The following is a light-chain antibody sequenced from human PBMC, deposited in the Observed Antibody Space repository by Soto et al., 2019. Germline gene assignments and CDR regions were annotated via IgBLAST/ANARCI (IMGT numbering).Light chain of an antibody. CDR3: SSYTSSTTLSVV. Sequence: QSALTQPASVSGSPGQSITISCTGTSSDVGGYNYVSWYQQHPGKAPKLMIYGVTNRPSGVSNRFSGSKSGNTASLTISGLQAEDESDYYCSSYTSSTTLSVVFGGGTKLTVI. CDR1: SSDVGGYNY. V-gene: IGLV2-14*01. CDR2: GVT. J-gene: IGLJ2*01.